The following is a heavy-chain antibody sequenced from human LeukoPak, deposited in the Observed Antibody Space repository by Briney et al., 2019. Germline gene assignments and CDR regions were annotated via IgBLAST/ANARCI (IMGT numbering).Heavy chain of an antibody. CDR2: ISYDGSNK. Sequence: GGSLRLSCAASGFTFSSYAMHWVRQAPGKGLEWVAVISYDGSNKYYADSVKGRFTISRDNSKNTLYLQMNSLRAEDTAVYYCAKETTYTMIVVVYFDYWGQGTLVTVSS. J-gene: IGHJ4*02. CDR1: GFTFSSYA. V-gene: IGHV3-30-3*01. D-gene: IGHD3-22*01. CDR3: AKETTYTMIVVVYFDY.